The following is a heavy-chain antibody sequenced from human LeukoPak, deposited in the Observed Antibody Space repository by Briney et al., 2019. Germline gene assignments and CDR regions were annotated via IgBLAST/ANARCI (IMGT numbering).Heavy chain of an antibody. CDR1: GGTSSSYA. D-gene: IGHD5-12*01. CDR3: ARVLPSQGYDWAFDI. J-gene: IGHJ3*02. V-gene: IGHV1-69*04. Sequence: SVKVSCKASGGTSSSYAISWVRQAPGQGLEWMGRIIPILGIANYAQKFQGRVTITADKSTSTAYMELSSLRSEDTAVYYCARVLPSQGYDWAFDIWGQGTMVTVSS. CDR2: IIPILGIA.